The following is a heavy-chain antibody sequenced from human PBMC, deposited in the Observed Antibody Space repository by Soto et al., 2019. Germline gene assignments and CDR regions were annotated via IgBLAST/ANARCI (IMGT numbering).Heavy chain of an antibody. CDR1: GFTFSSYA. Sequence: QVQLVESGGGVVQPGRSLRLSCAASGFTFSSYAMHWVRQAPGKGREWVAVISYDGSNKYYADSVKGRFTISRDNSKNTLYLQMNSLRAEDTAVYYCARDFHDFWSGYYTYWGQGTLVTVSS. V-gene: IGHV3-30-3*01. CDR3: ARDFHDFWSGYYTY. D-gene: IGHD3-3*01. CDR2: ISYDGSNK. J-gene: IGHJ4*02.